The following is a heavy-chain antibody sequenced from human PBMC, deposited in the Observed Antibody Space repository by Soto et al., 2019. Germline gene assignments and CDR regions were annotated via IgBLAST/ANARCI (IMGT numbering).Heavy chain of an antibody. Sequence: QVQLQESGPGLVKPSQTLSLTCTVSGGSISSGDYYWSWIRQHPGKGLEWIGYIQYSGSTYYNPVPQGCAKVSVVSSKDPIPPTLRPVTAADSALDYWARRWGGHRQGFGPWGPGNRVTGPS. CDR1: GGSISSGDYY. D-gene: IGHD3-3*01. V-gene: IGHV4-31*03. CDR2: IQYSGST. CDR3: ARRWGGHRQGFGP. J-gene: IGHJ5*02.